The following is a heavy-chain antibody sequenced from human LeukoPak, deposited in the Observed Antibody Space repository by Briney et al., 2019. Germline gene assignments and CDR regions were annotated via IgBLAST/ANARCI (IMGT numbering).Heavy chain of an antibody. CDR1: GYTLTSYG. Sequence: ASVKVSCKASGYTLTSYGISWVRQAPGQGLEWMGWISAYNGNTNYAQKLQGRVTMTTDTSTSTAYMELRSLRSDDTAVYYCARVSRDSSGWYFLADGIGYYYYGMDVWGQGTTVTVSS. CDR3: ARVSRDSSGWYFLADGIGYYYYGMDV. V-gene: IGHV1-18*01. CDR2: ISAYNGNT. J-gene: IGHJ6*02. D-gene: IGHD6-19*01.